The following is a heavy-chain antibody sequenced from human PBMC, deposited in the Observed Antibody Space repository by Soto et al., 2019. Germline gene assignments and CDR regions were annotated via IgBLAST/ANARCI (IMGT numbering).Heavy chain of an antibody. CDR1: GFTFNVYA. V-gene: IGHV3-23*01. CDR2: TGATGRTT. D-gene: IGHD1-20*01. Sequence: GGSLRLSCAASGFTFNVYAMTWVRQAPGKGLEWVSTTGATGRTTYYSDAVKGRFTVSRDNSKNTLDLQMSNLRAEDTAVYYCATVHNTSRSFDYWGQGTLVTVSS. J-gene: IGHJ4*02. CDR3: ATVHNTSRSFDY.